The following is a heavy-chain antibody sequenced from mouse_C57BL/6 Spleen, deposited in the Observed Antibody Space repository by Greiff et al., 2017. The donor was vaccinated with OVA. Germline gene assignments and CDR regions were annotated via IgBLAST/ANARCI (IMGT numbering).Heavy chain of an antibody. D-gene: IGHD2-10*01. CDR3: SYYGSFGFAY. CDR2: ISSGGSYT. V-gene: IGHV5-6*01. CDR1: GFTFSSYG. Sequence: EVQGVESGGDLVKPGGSLKLSCAASGFTFSSYGMSWVRQTPDKRLEWVATISSGGSYTYYPDSVKGRFTISRDHATHTLYLQMSSLKSEDTAMYYCSYYGSFGFAYWGQGTLVTVSA. J-gene: IGHJ3*01.